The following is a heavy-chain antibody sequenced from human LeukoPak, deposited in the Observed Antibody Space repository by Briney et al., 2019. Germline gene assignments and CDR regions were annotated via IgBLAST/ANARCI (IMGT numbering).Heavy chain of an antibody. Sequence: ASLKVPCKASGYTFTGYYMHWVRQAPGQGLEWMGWINPNSGGTNYAQKFQGRVTMTRDTSISTAYMELSRLRSDDTAVYYCARVGPLLVATMDYWGQGTLVTVSS. D-gene: IGHD5-24*01. CDR2: INPNSGGT. CDR3: ARVGPLLVATMDY. J-gene: IGHJ4*02. V-gene: IGHV1-2*02. CDR1: GYTFTGYY.